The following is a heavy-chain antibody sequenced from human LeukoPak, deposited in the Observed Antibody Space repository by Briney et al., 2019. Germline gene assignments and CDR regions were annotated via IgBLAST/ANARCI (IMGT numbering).Heavy chain of an antibody. Sequence: SETLSLTCTVSGGSISSSSYYWGWIRQPPGKGLEWIGYIYYSGSTSHNPSLKSRVTISVDTSKNQFSLKLSSVTAADTAVYYCARLDTIFGVAKGFDYWGQGTLVTVSS. V-gene: IGHV4-61*05. CDR1: GGSISSSSYY. D-gene: IGHD3-3*01. CDR2: IYYSGST. J-gene: IGHJ4*02. CDR3: ARLDTIFGVAKGFDY.